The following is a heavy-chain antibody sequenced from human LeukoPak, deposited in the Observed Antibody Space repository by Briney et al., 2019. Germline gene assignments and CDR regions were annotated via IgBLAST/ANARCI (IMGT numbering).Heavy chain of an antibody. V-gene: IGHV7-4-1*02. Sequence: ASVKVSCKASGYTFTSYTMNWVRQAPGQGLEWMGWINTNTGNPTYAQGFTGRFVFSLDTSVSTAYLQISSLKAEDTAVYYCARSGSSSWYGNYYYGMDVWGQGTTVTVSS. CDR1: GYTFTSYT. D-gene: IGHD6-13*01. J-gene: IGHJ6*02. CDR3: ARSGSSSWYGNYYYGMDV. CDR2: INTNTGNP.